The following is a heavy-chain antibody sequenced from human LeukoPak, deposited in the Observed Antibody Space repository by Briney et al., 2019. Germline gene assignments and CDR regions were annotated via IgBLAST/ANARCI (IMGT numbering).Heavy chain of an antibody. D-gene: IGHD3-22*01. CDR1: GGSFSGYY. V-gene: IGHV4-34*01. CDR2: INHSGST. CDR3: ARGYYYDSSGYWTDAFDI. J-gene: IGHJ3*02. Sequence: SETLSLTCAVYGGSFSGYYWSWIRQPPGKGLEWIGEINHSGSTNYNPSLKSRVTISVDTSKNQFSLKLSSVTAADTAVYYCARGYYYDSSGYWTDAFDIWGQGTMVTVSS.